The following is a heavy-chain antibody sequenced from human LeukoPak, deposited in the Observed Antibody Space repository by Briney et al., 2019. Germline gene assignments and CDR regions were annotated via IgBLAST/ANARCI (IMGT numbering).Heavy chain of an antibody. Sequence: SETLSLTCTVSGGSISSYYWSWIRQPPGKGLEWIGSIYYSGSTYYNPSLKSRVTISVDTSKNQFSLKLSPVTAADTAVYYCARDTKQWLVDYWGQGTLVTVSS. V-gene: IGHV4-59*12. CDR3: ARDTKQWLVDY. CDR1: GGSISSYY. D-gene: IGHD6-19*01. CDR2: IYYSGST. J-gene: IGHJ4*02.